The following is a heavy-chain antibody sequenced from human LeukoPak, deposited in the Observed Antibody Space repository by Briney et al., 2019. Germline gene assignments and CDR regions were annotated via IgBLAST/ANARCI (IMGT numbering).Heavy chain of an antibody. J-gene: IGHJ6*02. V-gene: IGHV4-59*08. Sequence: PSETLSLTCTVSGGSISSYYWSWIRQPPGKGLEWIGYIYYSGSTNYNPSLKSRVTISVDTSKNQFSLKLSSVTAADTAVYYCARLPSSSGFFYYGMDVWGQGTTVTVSS. CDR2: IYYSGST. CDR3: ARLPSSSGFFYYGMDV. CDR1: GGSISSYY. D-gene: IGHD6-19*01.